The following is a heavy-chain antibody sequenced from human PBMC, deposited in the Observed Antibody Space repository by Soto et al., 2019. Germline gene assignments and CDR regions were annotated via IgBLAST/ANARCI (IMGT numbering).Heavy chain of an antibody. CDR3: AKAVGAVTGYYFDY. D-gene: IGHD6-19*01. CDR2: IKHDGSEK. V-gene: IGHV3-7*03. Sequence: GGSLRLSCAASGFTFSSYWMSWVRQAPGRGLEWVANIKHDGSEKYYVDSVKGRFTISRDNAKNSMYLQMNSLRAEDTAFYYCAKAVGAVTGYYFDYWGQGTLVTVSS. J-gene: IGHJ4*02. CDR1: GFTFSSYW.